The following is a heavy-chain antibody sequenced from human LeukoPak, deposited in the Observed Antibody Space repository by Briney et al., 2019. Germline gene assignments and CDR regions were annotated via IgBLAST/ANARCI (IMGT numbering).Heavy chain of an antibody. CDR2: ITGSGATT. CDR1: GFTFSGHG. Sequence: GGSLRLSCAASGFTFSGHGMSWVRQAPGKGLEWVSGITGSGATTYYADSVKGRFTISRDNAKNSLYLQMNSLRAEDTAVYYCARDPDNGNYGHYYYYYMDVWGKGTTVTIS. D-gene: IGHD1-26*01. J-gene: IGHJ6*03. CDR3: ARDPDNGNYGHYYYYYMDV. V-gene: IGHV3-23*01.